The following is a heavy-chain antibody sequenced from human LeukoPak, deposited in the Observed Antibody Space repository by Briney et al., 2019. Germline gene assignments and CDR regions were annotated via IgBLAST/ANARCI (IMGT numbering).Heavy chain of an antibody. D-gene: IGHD4-11*01. CDR2: ISYDGSNK. CDR3: AREYSNYALFDY. J-gene: IGHJ4*02. CDR1: GFTFSSYA. Sequence: GRSLRLSCAASGFTFSSYAVHWVRQAPGKGLEWVAVISYDGSNKYYADSVKGRFTISRDNSKNTLYLQMNSLRAEDTAVYYCAREYSNYALFDYWGQGTLVTVSS. V-gene: IGHV3-30-3*01.